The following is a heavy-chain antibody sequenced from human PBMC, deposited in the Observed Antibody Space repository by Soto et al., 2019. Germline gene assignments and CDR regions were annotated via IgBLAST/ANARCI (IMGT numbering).Heavy chain of an antibody. V-gene: IGHV1-69*04. Sequence: SVKVSCKASGSTFSSYTISWVRQAPGQGLEWMGRIIPILGIANYAQKFQGRVTITADKSTSTAYMELSSLRSEDTAVYYCARDRLRGYCSGGSCVDYWGQGTLVTVSS. CDR1: GSTFSSYT. D-gene: IGHD2-15*01. CDR2: IIPILGIA. J-gene: IGHJ4*02. CDR3: ARDRLRGYCSGGSCVDY.